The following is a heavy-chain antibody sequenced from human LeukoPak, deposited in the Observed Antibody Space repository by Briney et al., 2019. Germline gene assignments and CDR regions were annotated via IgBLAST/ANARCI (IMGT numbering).Heavy chain of an antibody. J-gene: IGHJ3*02. CDR3: ASRGVAAAYDAFDI. CDR2: INHSGST. V-gene: IGHV4-34*01. Sequence: SETLSLTCAVYGGSFSGYYWSWIRQPPGKGLQWIGEINHSGSTNYNPSLKSRVTISVDTSKNQFSPKLTSVTAADTAVYYCASRGVAAAYDAFDIWGQGTLVTVSS. CDR1: GGSFSGYY. D-gene: IGHD6-13*01.